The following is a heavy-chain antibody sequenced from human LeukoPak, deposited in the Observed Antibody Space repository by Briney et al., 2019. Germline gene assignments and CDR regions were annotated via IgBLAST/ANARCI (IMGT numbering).Heavy chain of an antibody. V-gene: IGHV4-59*01. CDR2: IYYSGST. J-gene: IGHJ4*02. CDR3: ARAPRGYSYDFDY. CDR1: GGSISSYY. Sequence: SETLSVTCTVSGGSISSYYWSWIRQPPGKGLEWIGYIYYSGSTNYNPSLKSRVTISVDTSKNQFSLKLSSVTAADTAVYYCARAPRGYSYDFDYWGQGTLVTVSS. D-gene: IGHD5-18*01.